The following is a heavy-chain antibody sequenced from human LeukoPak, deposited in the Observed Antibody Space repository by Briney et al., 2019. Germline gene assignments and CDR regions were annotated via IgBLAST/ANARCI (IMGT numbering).Heavy chain of an antibody. Sequence: GGSLRLSCSVSGFTFSSYWMTWVRQAPGKGLEWVSLIGGSDGRTRYADSVKGRFTISRDNSRNTLYLEMNSLRAEDTAVYYCAKDSSSYDWGYMDVWGKGTTVTISS. CDR2: IGGSDGRT. CDR1: GFTFSSYW. D-gene: IGHD3-22*01. J-gene: IGHJ6*03. CDR3: AKDSSSYDWGYMDV. V-gene: IGHV3-23*01.